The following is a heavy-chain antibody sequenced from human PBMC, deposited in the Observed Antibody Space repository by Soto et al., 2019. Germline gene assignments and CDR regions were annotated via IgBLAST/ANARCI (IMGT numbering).Heavy chain of an antibody. CDR2: ARNKAKSYTT. D-gene: IGHD3-22*01. Sequence: EVQLVESGGGLVQPGGSLRLSCAASGFSFSDHYIEWVRQAPGKGLEWIGRARNKAKSYTTVYAASVKGRFTISRDDSKTSVSLQMNSLKTEDTAVYHCARIGHYHHTSGNSLDDFDVWGQGTMVTVSS. J-gene: IGHJ3*01. V-gene: IGHV3-72*01. CDR3: ARIGHYHHTSGNSLDDFDV. CDR1: GFSFSDHY.